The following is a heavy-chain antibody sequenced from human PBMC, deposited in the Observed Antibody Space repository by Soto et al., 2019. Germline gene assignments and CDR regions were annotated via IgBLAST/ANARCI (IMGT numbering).Heavy chain of an antibody. Sequence: SETLSLTCAVYGGSFSGYYWSWIRQPPGKGLEWIGEINHSGSTNYNPFLKSRVTISVDTSKNQFSLKLSSVTAADTAVYYCARKGCSSTSCYQNWFDPWGQGTLVTVSS. CDR1: GGSFSGYY. V-gene: IGHV4-34*01. J-gene: IGHJ5*02. D-gene: IGHD2-2*01. CDR2: INHSGST. CDR3: ARKGCSSTSCYQNWFDP.